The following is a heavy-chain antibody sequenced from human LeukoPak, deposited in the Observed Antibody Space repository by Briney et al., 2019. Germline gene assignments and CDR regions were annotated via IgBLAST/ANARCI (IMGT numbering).Heavy chain of an antibody. D-gene: IGHD3-10*01. CDR3: ARRSGSGSYYNYFHY. CDR2: IYYSGST. Sequence: SETLSLTCTVSGDSISSSSYYWSWIRQPPGKGLEWIGYIYYSGSTNYNPSLKSRVTISVDTSKNQFSLKLSSVTAADTAVYYCARRSGSGSYYNYFHYWGQGTLVTVSS. V-gene: IGHV4-61*01. J-gene: IGHJ4*02. CDR1: GDSISSSSYY.